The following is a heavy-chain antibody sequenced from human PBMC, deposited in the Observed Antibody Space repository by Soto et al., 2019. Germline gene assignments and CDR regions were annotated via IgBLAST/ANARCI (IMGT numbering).Heavy chain of an antibody. CDR2: ISGHNGNT. V-gene: IGHV1-18*01. CDR3: ARVGAYYLNAFDI. D-gene: IGHD3-22*01. CDR1: GYTFASYG. J-gene: IGHJ3*02. Sequence: VKVSCKASGYTFASYGITWVRQAPGQGLEWMGRISGHNGNTKYTQKLQGRVTMTRDTSTSTAYMELRSLRSDDTAVYYCARVGAYYLNAFDIWGQGTMVT.